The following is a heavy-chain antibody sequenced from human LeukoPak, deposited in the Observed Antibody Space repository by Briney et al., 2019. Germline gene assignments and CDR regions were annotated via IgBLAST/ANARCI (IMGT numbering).Heavy chain of an antibody. D-gene: IGHD1-26*01. V-gene: IGHV1-8*02. Sequence: GASVKVSCKASGYTFTSYDINWVRQAPGQGLEWMGWMNPNSGNTGYAQKFQGRVTMTEDTSTDTAYMELSSLRSEDTAVYYCATDRGSYEGYAFDIWGQGTMVTVSS. CDR3: ATDRGSYEGYAFDI. J-gene: IGHJ3*02. CDR1: GYTFTSYD. CDR2: MNPNSGNT.